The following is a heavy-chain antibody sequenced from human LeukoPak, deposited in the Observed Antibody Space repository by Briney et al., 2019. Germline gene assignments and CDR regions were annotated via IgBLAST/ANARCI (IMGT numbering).Heavy chain of an antibody. V-gene: IGHV3-30*03. Sequence: GGSLRLSCAGSGFTFSTYDIHWVRQTPGKGLEWAALISYDGNSKYYADSVKGRFTISRDNSKNTVYLQMDSLRPEDTALYYCARVIISTKYYSGMDVWGQGTTVTVSS. D-gene: IGHD2/OR15-2a*01. J-gene: IGHJ6*02. CDR3: ARVIISTKYYSGMDV. CDR1: GFTFSTYD. CDR2: ISYDGNSK.